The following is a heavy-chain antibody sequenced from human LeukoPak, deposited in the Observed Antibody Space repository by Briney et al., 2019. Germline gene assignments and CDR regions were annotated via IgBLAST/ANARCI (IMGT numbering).Heavy chain of an antibody. CDR1: GGSFSGYY. CDR2: INHSGST. Sequence: PSETLSLTCAVYGGSFSGYYWSWIRRPPGKGLEWIGEINHSGSTNYNPSLKSRVTISVDTSKNQFSLKLSSVTAADTAVYYCARGTYYYDSSGLRYFDSWGQGTLVTVSS. CDR3: ARGTYYYDSSGLRYFDS. V-gene: IGHV4-34*01. D-gene: IGHD3-22*01. J-gene: IGHJ4*02.